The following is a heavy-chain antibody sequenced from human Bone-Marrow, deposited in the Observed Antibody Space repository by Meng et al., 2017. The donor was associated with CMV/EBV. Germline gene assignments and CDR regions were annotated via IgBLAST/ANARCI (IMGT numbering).Heavy chain of an antibody. V-gene: IGHV1-8*01. D-gene: IGHD3-3*01. CDR1: GYTFTSYD. CDR3: ARGLLAPYYDFWSGYSRSYYYYGMAV. CDR2: MNPNSGNT. Sequence: ASVKVSCKASGYTFTSYDINWVRQATGQGLEWMGWMNPNSGNTGYAQKFQGRVTMTRNTSISTAYMELSSLRSEDTAVYYCARGLLAPYYDFWSGYSRSYYYYGMAVWGPGTTVTGSS. J-gene: IGHJ6*01.